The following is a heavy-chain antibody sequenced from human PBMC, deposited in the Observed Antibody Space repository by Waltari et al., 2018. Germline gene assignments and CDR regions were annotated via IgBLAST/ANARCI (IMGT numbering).Heavy chain of an antibody. CDR2: IYHSGST. V-gene: IGHV4-38-2*02. CDR3: ARDLVWDGYNLHPVMFDY. Sequence: QVQLQESGPGLVKPSETLSLTCAVSGYSISSGYYWGWIRQPPGKGLEWIGSIYHSGSTYYNPSLKSRVTISVDTSKNQFSLKRSSVTAADTAVYYCARDLVWDGYNLHPVMFDYWGQGTLVTVSS. CDR1: GYSISSGYY. J-gene: IGHJ4*02. D-gene: IGHD3-16*01.